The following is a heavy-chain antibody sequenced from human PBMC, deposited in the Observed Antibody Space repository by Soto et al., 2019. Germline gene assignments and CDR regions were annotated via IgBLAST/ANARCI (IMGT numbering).Heavy chain of an antibody. Sequence: QVQLVQSGAEVKKPGASVKVSCKTSGFSLSSDGINWVRQAPGQALEWMGWISPYYDSTNYAQKFQGTVTLTTDTPTSTAYMELRSLRSDDTAVYYCARSEVPAAMGGWFDPWGQGTLVTVSS. V-gene: IGHV1-18*01. CDR3: ARSEVPAAMGGWFDP. D-gene: IGHD2-2*01. J-gene: IGHJ5*02. CDR2: ISPYYDST. CDR1: GFSLSSDG.